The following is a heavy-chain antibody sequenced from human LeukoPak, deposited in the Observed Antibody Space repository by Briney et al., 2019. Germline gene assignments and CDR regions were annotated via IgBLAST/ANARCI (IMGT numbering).Heavy chain of an antibody. CDR2: ISAYNGNT. J-gene: IGHJ4*02. D-gene: IGHD3-22*01. CDR1: GYTFTSYG. V-gene: IGHV1-18*01. CDR3: ARVLVATIWPDSSGYYY. Sequence: ASVKVSCKASGYTFTSYGISWVRQAPGQGLEWMGWISAYNGNTNYAQKLQGRVTMTTDTSTSTAYMELRSLRSDDTAVYYCARVLVATIWPDSSGYYYWGQGTLVTDSS.